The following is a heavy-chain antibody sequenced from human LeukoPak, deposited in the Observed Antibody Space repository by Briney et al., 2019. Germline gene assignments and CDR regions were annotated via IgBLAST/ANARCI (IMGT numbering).Heavy chain of an antibody. Sequence: GGSLRLSCAASGFTFSDYYMSWIRQAPGKGLEWVSYISSSGSTIYYADSVKGRFTISRDNAKSSLYLQMNSLRAEDTAVYYCARDRRYNWNDLAYYGMDVWGQGTTVTVSS. CDR3: ARDRRYNWNDLAYYGMDV. CDR2: ISSSGSTI. D-gene: IGHD1-20*01. J-gene: IGHJ6*02. V-gene: IGHV3-11*01. CDR1: GFTFSDYY.